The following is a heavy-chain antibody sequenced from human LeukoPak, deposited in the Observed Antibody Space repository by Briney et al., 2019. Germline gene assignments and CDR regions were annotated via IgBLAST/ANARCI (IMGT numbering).Heavy chain of an antibody. V-gene: IGHV3-48*03. CDR2: ISTSDTTL. Sequence: PGGSLRLSCAASGFIFSRYDMSWVRQAPGKGLEWISYISTSDTTLYYADSVKGRFIISRDNAKNLLNLQMSSLRGEDTAVYYCARRSGWSHDAFDVWGLGTMVTVSS. D-gene: IGHD2-15*01. CDR3: ARRSGWSHDAFDV. CDR1: GFIFSRYD. J-gene: IGHJ3*01.